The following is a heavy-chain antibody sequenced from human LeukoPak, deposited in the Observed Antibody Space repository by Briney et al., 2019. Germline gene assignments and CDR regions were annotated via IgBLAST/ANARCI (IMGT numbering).Heavy chain of an antibody. Sequence: ASVKVSCKASGYTFTSYGISWVRQAPGQGLEWMGWISAYNGNTNYAQKPQGRVTMTRDTSISTAYMELSRLRSDDTAVYYCARGGITGLVDYWGQGTLVTVSS. J-gene: IGHJ4*02. V-gene: IGHV1-18*01. CDR1: GYTFTSYG. CDR2: ISAYNGNT. D-gene: IGHD1-20*01. CDR3: ARGGITGLVDY.